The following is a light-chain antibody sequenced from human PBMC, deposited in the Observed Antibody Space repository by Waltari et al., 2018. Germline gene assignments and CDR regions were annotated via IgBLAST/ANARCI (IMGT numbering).Light chain of an antibody. CDR1: QSVLYSSNNRNY. CDR2: WAS. Sequence: DIVMTQSPDSLAVSLGERATINCKSSQSVLYSSNNRNYLAWYQQKPGQPPRLLISWASTRESGVPDRFRGSGSGTEFTLTISSLQAEDVAVYYCQQYYGTPPYTFGQGTKLEIK. J-gene: IGKJ2*01. V-gene: IGKV4-1*01. CDR3: QQYYGTPPYT.